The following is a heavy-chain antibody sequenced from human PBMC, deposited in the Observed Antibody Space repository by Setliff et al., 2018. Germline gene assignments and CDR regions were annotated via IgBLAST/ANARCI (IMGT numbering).Heavy chain of an antibody. Sequence: AGGTLRLSCAASGFTLSKYWMHWVRQAPGQGLVWVSRINNDGSTTTYADSVHGRFTIFRDNAKNTVYMELNSLRVDDTAVYSCTRAFYCGLKCYRGFDYWGQGTLVTVSS. J-gene: IGHJ4*02. CDR1: GFTLSKYW. V-gene: IGHV3-74*01. D-gene: IGHD2-21*01. CDR3: TRAFYCGLKCYRGFDY. CDR2: INNDGSTT.